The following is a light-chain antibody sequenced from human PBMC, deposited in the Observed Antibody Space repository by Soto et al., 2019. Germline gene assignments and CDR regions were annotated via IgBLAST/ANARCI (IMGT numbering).Light chain of an antibody. CDR2: GSS. CDR1: QSVSSNY. Sequence: EIVLTQSPGTLSLSPGERATLSCRASQSVSSNYVAWYQQKPGQAPRLLTHGSSSRATGVPDRFSGRGSGTTFTLVISRLEPEDFAVYYCQQYGTSPFTFGQGTKVEI. V-gene: IGKV3-20*01. CDR3: QQYGTSPFT. J-gene: IGKJ2*01.